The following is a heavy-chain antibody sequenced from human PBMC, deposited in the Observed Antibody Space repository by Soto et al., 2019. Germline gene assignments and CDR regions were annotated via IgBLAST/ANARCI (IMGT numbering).Heavy chain of an antibody. J-gene: IGHJ6*01. V-gene: IGHV4-59*01. Sequence: SSETLSLTCTVSGGSISSYYWSWIRQPPGKGLEWIGYIYYSGSTNYNPSLKSRVTISVDTSKNQFSLKLSSVTAADTAVHYCGIDLYSYARSGYYLRTYGMVVLGPGTTVNVFS. CDR3: GIDLYSYARSGYYLRTYGMVV. CDR2: IYYSGST. CDR1: GGSISSYY. D-gene: IGHD3-22*01.